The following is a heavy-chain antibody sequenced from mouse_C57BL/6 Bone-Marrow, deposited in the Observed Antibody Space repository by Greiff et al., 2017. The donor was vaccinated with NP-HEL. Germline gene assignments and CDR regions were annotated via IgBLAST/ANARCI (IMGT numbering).Heavy chain of an antibody. CDR3: ARRGYGSSLWYFDV. Sequence: VQLQQSGAELVKPGASVKISCKASGYAFSSYWMNWVKQRPGKGLEWIGQIYPGDGDTNYNGKFKGKATLTADKSSSTAYMQLSSLTSEDSAVYFCARRGYGSSLWYFDVWGTGTTVTVSS. J-gene: IGHJ1*03. CDR2: IYPGDGDT. CDR1: GYAFSSYW. D-gene: IGHD1-1*01. V-gene: IGHV1-80*01.